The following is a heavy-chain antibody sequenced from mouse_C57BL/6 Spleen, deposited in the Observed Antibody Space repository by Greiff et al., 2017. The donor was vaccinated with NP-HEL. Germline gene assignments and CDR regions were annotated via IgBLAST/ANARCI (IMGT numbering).Heavy chain of an antibody. CDR3: ARRGDFDY. CDR2: ISSGGSYT. J-gene: IGHJ2*01. V-gene: IGHV5-6*01. CDR1: GFTFSSYG. Sequence: EVQGVESGGDLVKPGGSLKLSCAASGFTFSSYGMSWVRPTPDPRLECVAPISSGGSYTYYPDSVKGRFTISRDNAKNTLYLQMSSLKSEDTAMYYCARRGDFDYWGQGTTLTVSS.